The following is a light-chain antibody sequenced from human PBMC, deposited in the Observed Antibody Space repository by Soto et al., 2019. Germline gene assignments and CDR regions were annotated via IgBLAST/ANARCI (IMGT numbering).Light chain of an antibody. Sequence: QSVLTQPASVSGSPGQSITISCTGTSSDVGRYNYVSWYQHHPGKAPTLMILDVSNRPSEVSNRFSGSKSANTASLTISGLQAEDEPDYYCCSYTSSSTYVFGTGTKVTVL. CDR2: DVS. CDR3: CSYTSSSTYV. J-gene: IGLJ1*01. V-gene: IGLV2-14*01. CDR1: SSDVGRYNY.